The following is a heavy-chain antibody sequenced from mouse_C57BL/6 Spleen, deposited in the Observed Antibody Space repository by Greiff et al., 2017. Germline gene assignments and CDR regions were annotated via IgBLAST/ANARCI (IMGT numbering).Heavy chain of an antibody. CDR1: GYTFTSYW. Sequence: QVQLQQPGAELVMPGASVKLSCKASGYTFTSYWMHWVKQRPGQGLEWIGEIDPSDSYTNYNQKFKGKSTLTVDKSSSTAYMQLSSLTSEDSAVYYCARSNYGGAWFAYWGQGTLVTVSA. D-gene: IGHD2-5*01. J-gene: IGHJ3*01. CDR2: IDPSDSYT. V-gene: IGHV1-69*01. CDR3: ARSNYGGAWFAY.